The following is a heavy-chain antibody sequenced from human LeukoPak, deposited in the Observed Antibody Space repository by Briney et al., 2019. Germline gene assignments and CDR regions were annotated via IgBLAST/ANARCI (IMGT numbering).Heavy chain of an antibody. Sequence: PGGSLRLSCAASGFTFSGSALHWVRQASGKGLEWVSSISSSSSYIYYADSVKGRFTISRDNAKNSLYLQMNSLRAEDTAVYYCARGMATIDGYYYYMDVWGKGTTVTVSS. CDR3: ARGMATIDGYYYYMDV. D-gene: IGHD5-24*01. V-gene: IGHV3-21*01. CDR1: GFTFSGSA. CDR2: ISSSSSYI. J-gene: IGHJ6*03.